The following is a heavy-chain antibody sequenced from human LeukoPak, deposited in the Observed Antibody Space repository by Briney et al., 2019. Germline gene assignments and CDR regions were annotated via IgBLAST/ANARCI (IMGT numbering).Heavy chain of an antibody. D-gene: IGHD6-19*01. CDR3: ARGRPSGWYARWFDP. J-gene: IGHJ5*02. CDR2: IYYSGST. CDR1: GGSISSSSYY. Sequence: PSETLSLTCTVSGGSISSSSYYWGWIRQPPGKGLEWIGSIYYSGSTYYNPSLKSRVTISVDTSKNQFSLKLSSVTAADTAVYYCARGRPSGWYARWFDPWGQGTLVTVSS. V-gene: IGHV4-39*07.